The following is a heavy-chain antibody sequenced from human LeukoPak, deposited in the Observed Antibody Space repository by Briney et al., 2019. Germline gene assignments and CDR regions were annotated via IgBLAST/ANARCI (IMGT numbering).Heavy chain of an antibody. CDR3: ARGKARDYGDPFDY. Sequence: MASETLSLTCAVSGGSISSGGYSWSWIRQPPGKGLEWIGYIYHSGSTYYNPSLKSRVTISVDRSKNQFSLKLSSVTAADTAVYYCARGKARDYGDPFDYWGQGTLVTVSS. V-gene: IGHV4-30-2*01. CDR1: GGSISSGGYS. CDR2: IYHSGST. J-gene: IGHJ4*02. D-gene: IGHD4-17*01.